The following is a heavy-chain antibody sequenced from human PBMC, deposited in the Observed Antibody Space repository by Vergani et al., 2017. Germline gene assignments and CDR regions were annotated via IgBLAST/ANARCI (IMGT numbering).Heavy chain of an antibody. CDR1: GFTFSSYW. D-gene: IGHD5-24*01. V-gene: IGHV3-74*01. J-gene: IGHJ4*02. CDR2: INSDGSST. CDR3: AREGTRRDGYNCFDY. Sequence: EVQLVESGGGFVQPGGSLRLSCAASGFTFSSYWMHWVRHAPGKGLVWVSRINSDGSSTSYADSVKGRFTISRDNAKNTLYLQMNSLRAEDTAVYYCAREGTRRDGYNCFDYWGQGTLVTVSS.